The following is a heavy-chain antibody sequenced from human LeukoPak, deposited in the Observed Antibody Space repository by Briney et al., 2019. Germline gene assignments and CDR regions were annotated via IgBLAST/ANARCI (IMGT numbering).Heavy chain of an antibody. CDR2: ISSSSTYI. D-gene: IGHD6-19*01. Sequence: AGSLRLSCAASGFTFSSYSMNWVRQAPGKGLEWVSSISSSSTYIYYADSVKGRFTISRDNAKNSLYLQMNSLRAEDTAVYYCARDPVQDSSGWYGYFDYWGQGTLVTVSS. CDR3: ARDPVQDSSGWYGYFDY. CDR1: GFTFSSYS. V-gene: IGHV3-21*01. J-gene: IGHJ4*02.